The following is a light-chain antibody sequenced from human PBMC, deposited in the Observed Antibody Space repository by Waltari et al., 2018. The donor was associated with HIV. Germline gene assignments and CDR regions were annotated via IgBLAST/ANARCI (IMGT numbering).Light chain of an antibody. V-gene: IGLV1-47*01. J-gene: IGLJ3*02. CDR3: AAWDDSLSGWV. Sequence: QSVLPQPPSASGTPGQRVTISCSGSSPNIGSNYVYWYQQLPGTAPKLLIYRNNHRPSGVPDRFSGSKSGTSASLAISGLRSEDEADYYCAAWDDSLSGWVFGGGTKLTVL. CDR2: RNN. CDR1: SPNIGSNY.